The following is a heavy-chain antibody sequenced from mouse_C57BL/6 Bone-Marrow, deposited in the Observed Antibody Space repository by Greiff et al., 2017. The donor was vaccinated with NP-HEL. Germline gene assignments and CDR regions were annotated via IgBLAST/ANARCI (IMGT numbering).Heavy chain of an antibody. V-gene: IGHV5-4*01. Sequence: DVMLVESGGGLVKPGGSLKLSCAASGFTFSSYAMSWVRQTPEKRLEWVATISDGGSYTYYPDNVKGRFTISRDNAKNNLYLQMSHLKSEDTAMYYCAREPYDGYYLVFAYWGQGTLVTVSA. CDR2: ISDGGSYT. D-gene: IGHD2-3*01. J-gene: IGHJ3*01. CDR3: AREPYDGYYLVFAY. CDR1: GFTFSSYA.